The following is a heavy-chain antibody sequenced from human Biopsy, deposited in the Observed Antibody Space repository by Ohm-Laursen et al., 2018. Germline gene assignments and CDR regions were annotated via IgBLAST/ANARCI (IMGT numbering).Heavy chain of an antibody. CDR3: AKGSEQLQDAGGVDA. J-gene: IGHJ5*02. D-gene: IGHD1/OR15-1a*01. V-gene: IGHV3-43D*04. CDR2: IGWDGANT. CDR1: GFGVADYA. Sequence: SLRLSCAASGFGVADYAMHWVRQVSGKGLEWVSFIGWDGANTYYGGSVRGRFTISRDNDKNALYLQMNSLRLEDSGFYYCAKGSEQLQDAGGVDAWGQGTLVTVSS.